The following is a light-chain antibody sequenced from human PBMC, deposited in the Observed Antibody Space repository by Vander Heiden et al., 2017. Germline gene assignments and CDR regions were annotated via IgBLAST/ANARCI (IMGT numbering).Light chain of an antibody. J-gene: IGLJ1*01. Sequence: GTSSDVGGYNSVSWYQQHPGKAPKLVIYDVTYRPSGVSNRFSGSKSGNTASLTISGLQNEDEADYYCSSYTSSITLVFGTGTKVTVL. V-gene: IGLV2-14*03. CDR2: DVT. CDR1: SSDVGGYNS. CDR3: SSYTSSITLV.